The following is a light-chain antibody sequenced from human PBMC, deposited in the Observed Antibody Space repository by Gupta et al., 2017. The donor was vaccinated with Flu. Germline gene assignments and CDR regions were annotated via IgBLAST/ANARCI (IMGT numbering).Light chain of an antibody. CDR3: QQYNNWPTMYS. CDR2: GAS. Sequence: EILMTQSPATLSVSPGERVTLSCRASESVRSNIAWYQQRPGQAPRLLIHGASNRATGVPARFSGSGSGTKFTLTISSLQSEDFAVYYCQQYNNWPTMYSFGQGTKLEIK. V-gene: IGKV3-15*01. CDR1: ESVRSN. J-gene: IGKJ2*03.